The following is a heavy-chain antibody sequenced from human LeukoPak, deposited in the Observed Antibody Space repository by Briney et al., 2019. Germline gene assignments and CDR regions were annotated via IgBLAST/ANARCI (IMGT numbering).Heavy chain of an antibody. CDR1: GGSISSGGYY. D-gene: IGHD2-2*01. CDR3: ARDAGGSSTSWGFDP. J-gene: IGHJ5*02. V-gene: IGHV4-31*03. CDR2: IYYSGST. Sequence: PSETLSLTRTVSGGSISSGGYYWSWIRQHPGKGLEWIGYIYYSGSTYYNPSLKSRVTISVDTSKNQFSLKLSSVTAADTAVYYCARDAGGSSTSWGFDPWGQGTLVTVSS.